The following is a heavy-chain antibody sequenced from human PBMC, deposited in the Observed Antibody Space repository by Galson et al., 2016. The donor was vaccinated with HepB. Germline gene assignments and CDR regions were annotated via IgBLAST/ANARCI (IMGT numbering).Heavy chain of an antibody. Sequence: SLRLSCAASGFNFGNYAMNWVRQAPGKGPEWVSSIKGGGASPKYADSVTGRFTISRDNTHNTLHLQMNSLRAEDTAVYYCVKDFYGSGSYFSVGNDHWGQGTLVTVSS. CDR3: VKDFYGSGSYFSVGNDH. CDR2: IKGGGASP. CDR1: GFNFGNYA. V-gene: IGHV3-23*01. D-gene: IGHD3-10*01. J-gene: IGHJ4*02.